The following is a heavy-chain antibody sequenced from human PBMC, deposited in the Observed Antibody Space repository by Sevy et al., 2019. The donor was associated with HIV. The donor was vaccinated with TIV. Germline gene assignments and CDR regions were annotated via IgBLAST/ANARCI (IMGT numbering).Heavy chain of an antibody. CDR2: IKQDGSEK. V-gene: IGHV3-7*01. D-gene: IGHD6-19*01. CDR3: AAGYTSGYLTY. J-gene: IGHJ4*02. CDR1: GFTVSRYW. Sequence: GGSLRLSCAASGFTVSRYWMTWVRQAPGKGLEWVANIKQDGSEKYYVDSVKGRFTISRDNAKNSLYLQMNSLRAEDTAIYYCAAGYTSGYLTYWGQGTLVTVSS.